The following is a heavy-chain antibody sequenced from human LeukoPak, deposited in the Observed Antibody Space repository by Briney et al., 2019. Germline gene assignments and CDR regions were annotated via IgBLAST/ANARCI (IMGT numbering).Heavy chain of an antibody. Sequence: ASVKVSCKASGYTFTSYGISWVRQAPGQGLEWMGWISAYNGNTNYAQKLQGRVTMTTDTSTSTAYMELRSLRSDDTAVYYCASPGEYSDYEGGNDYWGQGTLVTVSS. J-gene: IGHJ4*02. D-gene: IGHD5-12*01. CDR2: ISAYNGNT. CDR1: GYTFTSYG. CDR3: ASPGEYSDYEGGNDY. V-gene: IGHV1-18*01.